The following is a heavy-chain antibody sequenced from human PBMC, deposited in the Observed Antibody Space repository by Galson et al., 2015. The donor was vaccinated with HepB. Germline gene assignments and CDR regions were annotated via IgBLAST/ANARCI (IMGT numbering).Heavy chain of an antibody. V-gene: IGHV1-3*01. CDR3: ARDPRYRTAFFDY. Sequence: SVKVSCKASGYTFTSYAMHWVRQAPGQRLEWMGWINAGNGNTKYSQKFQGRVTITRDTSASTAYMELSSLRSEDTAVYYCARDPRYRTAFFDYWGQGTLVTVSS. J-gene: IGHJ4*02. D-gene: IGHD1-14*01. CDR1: GYTFTSYA. CDR2: INAGNGNT.